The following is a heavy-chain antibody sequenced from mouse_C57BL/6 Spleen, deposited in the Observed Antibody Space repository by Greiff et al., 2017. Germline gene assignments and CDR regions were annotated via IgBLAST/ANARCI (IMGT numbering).Heavy chain of an antibody. V-gene: IGHV2-2*01. Sequence: LQESGPGLVQPSQSLSITCPVSGFSLTSYGVHWVRQSPGKGLEWLGVIWSGGSTDYNAAFISRLSISKDNSKSQVFFKMNSLQADDTAIYYCASPYYYGSSYAMDYWGQGTSVTVSS. CDR2: IWSGGST. CDR3: ASPYYYGSSYAMDY. CDR1: GFSLTSYG. D-gene: IGHD1-1*01. J-gene: IGHJ4*01.